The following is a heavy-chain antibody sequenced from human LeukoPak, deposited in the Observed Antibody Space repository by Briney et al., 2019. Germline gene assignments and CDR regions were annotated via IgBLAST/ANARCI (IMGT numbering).Heavy chain of an antibody. D-gene: IGHD1-26*01. V-gene: IGHV4-31*03. CDR3: ARNTAYSGSYWGAALPVYFDS. CDR2: IYYSGST. CDR1: GGSISSGDYY. J-gene: IGHJ4*02. Sequence: PSQTLSLTCTVSGGSISSGDYYWSWIRQHPGKGLQWIGYIYYSGSTYYNPSLKSRVTISVDTSKNQFSLRLSSATAADTAVYYCARNTAYSGSYWGAALPVYFDSWGQRTLVTVSS.